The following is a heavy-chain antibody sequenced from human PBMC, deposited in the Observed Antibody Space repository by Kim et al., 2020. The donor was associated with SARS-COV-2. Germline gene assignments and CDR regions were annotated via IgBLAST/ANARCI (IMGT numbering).Heavy chain of an antibody. CDR3: AREGRWDGYGMDV. J-gene: IGHJ6*02. D-gene: IGHD1-26*01. Sequence: YNPSLKSRVTTSVDTSKNQFSLKLSSVTAADTAVYYCAREGRWDGYGMDVWGQGTTVTVSS. V-gene: IGHV4-59*01.